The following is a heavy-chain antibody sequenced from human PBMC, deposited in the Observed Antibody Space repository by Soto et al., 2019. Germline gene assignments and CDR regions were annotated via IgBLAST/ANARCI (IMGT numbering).Heavy chain of an antibody. V-gene: IGHV3-48*01. CDR3: ARDSGYSYGPLDY. J-gene: IGHJ4*02. CDR1: GLTVRSYR. D-gene: IGHD5-18*01. Sequence: GWGRRPSCASCGLTVRSYRCNWVRQAPGKGLEWVSYISSSSSTIYYADSVKGRFTISRDNAKNSLYLQMNSLRAEDTAVYYCARDSGYSYGPLDYWGQGT. CDR2: ISSSSSTI.